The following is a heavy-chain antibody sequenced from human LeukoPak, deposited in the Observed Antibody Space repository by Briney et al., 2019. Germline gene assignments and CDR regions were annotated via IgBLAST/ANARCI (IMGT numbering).Heavy chain of an antibody. CDR2: HNSDGSGR. V-gene: IGHV3-74*01. J-gene: IGHJ4*02. Sequence: PGGSLRLSCAGSGFTFSSFQMHWARPAPGEGLVWVSRHNSDGSGRAYADSVKGRFNISRDNAKNTLYLQMNTVRAEDTAVYYCVRDGGDWGQGTLVTVSS. D-gene: IGHD3-10*01. CDR3: VRDGGD. CDR1: GFTFSSFQ.